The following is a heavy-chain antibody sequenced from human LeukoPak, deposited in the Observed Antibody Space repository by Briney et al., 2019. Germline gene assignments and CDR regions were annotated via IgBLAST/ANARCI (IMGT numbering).Heavy chain of an antibody. V-gene: IGHV1-8*01. CDR1: GYTFTSYD. CDR3: ASQADIAAAGNDY. CDR2: MNPNSGNT. Sequence: ASVKVSCKASGYTFTSYDINWVRQATGQGLEWMGWMNPNSGNTGYAQKFQGRVTMTRNTSIGTAYMELSSLRSEDTAVYYCASQADIAAAGNDYWGQGTLVTVSS. D-gene: IGHD6-13*01. J-gene: IGHJ4*02.